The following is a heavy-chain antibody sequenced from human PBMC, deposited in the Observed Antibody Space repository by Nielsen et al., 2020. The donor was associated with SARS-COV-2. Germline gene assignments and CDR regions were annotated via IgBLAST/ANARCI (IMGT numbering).Heavy chain of an antibody. CDR2: IYYSGST. V-gene: IGHV4-39*01. CDR3: ARLDNWFDP. J-gene: IGHJ5*02. CDR1: GGSISSSSYY. Sequence: GSLRLFCTVSGGSISSSSYYWGWIRQPPGKGLEWIGSIYYSGSTYYNPSLKSRVTISVDTSKNQFSLKLSSVTAADTAVYYCARLDNWFDPWGQGTLVTVSS.